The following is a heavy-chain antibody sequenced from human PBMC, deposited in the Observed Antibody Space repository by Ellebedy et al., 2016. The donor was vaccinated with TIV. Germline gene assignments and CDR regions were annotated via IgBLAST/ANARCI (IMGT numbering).Heavy chain of an antibody. D-gene: IGHD4-17*01. CDR1: GFSFRSYW. Sequence: GGSLRLSCGASGFSFRSYWMTWVRQAQGKGLEWVANIKQDGSEKYYVDSVKGRFTISRDNAKNSLYLHLNSLRAEDTAMYYCATDGSYGDYLSPTHAFVIWGQGTMVTVSS. CDR2: IKQDGSEK. V-gene: IGHV3-7*01. CDR3: ATDGSYGDYLSPTHAFVI. J-gene: IGHJ3*02.